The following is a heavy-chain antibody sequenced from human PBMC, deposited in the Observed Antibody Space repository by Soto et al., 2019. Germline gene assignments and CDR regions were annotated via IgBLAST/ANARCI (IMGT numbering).Heavy chain of an antibody. V-gene: IGHV1-69*13. D-gene: IGHD3-22*01. Sequence: SVKVSCKASGGTFSRYALSWVRQAPGQGPEWMGGIVPIFGTPNYAQKFQGRVTITADVSTSTAYMELSSLRSDDTAMYYCARGVYSDSSGYYFFFWGQGTLVTVSS. CDR1: GGTFSRYA. J-gene: IGHJ4*02. CDR2: IVPIFGTP. CDR3: ARGVYSDSSGYYFFF.